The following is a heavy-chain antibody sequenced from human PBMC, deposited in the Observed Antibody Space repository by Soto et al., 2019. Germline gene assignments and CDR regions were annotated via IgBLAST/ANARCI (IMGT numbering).Heavy chain of an antibody. D-gene: IGHD3-22*01. V-gene: IGHV3-9*01. J-gene: IGHJ4*02. Sequence: GGSLRLSCAASGFAFDDYAMHWVRQAPGKGLEWVSGISWNSGSIGYADSVKGRFTISRDNAKNSLYLQMNSLRAEDTALYYCAKDIYYDSSGTFDYWGQGTLVTVSS. CDR1: GFAFDDYA. CDR2: ISWNSGSI. CDR3: AKDIYYDSSGTFDY.